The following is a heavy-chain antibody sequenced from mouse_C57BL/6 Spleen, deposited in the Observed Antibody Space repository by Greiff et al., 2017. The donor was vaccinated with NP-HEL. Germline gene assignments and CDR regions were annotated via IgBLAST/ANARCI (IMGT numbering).Heavy chain of an antibody. Sequence: VKLQQPGAELVRPGSSVKLSCKASGYTFTSYWMDWVKQRPGQGLEWIGNIYPSDSETHYNQKFKDKATLTVDKSSSTAYMQLSSLTSEDSAVYYCARFGNSCFDYWGQGTTLTVSS. J-gene: IGHJ2*01. V-gene: IGHV1-61*01. D-gene: IGHD2-1*01. CDR1: GYTFTSYW. CDR2: IYPSDSET. CDR3: ARFGNSCFDY.